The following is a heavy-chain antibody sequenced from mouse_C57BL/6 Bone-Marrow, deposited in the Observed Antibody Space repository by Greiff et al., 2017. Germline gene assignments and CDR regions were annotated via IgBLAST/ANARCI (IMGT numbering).Heavy chain of an antibody. CDR1: GFTFSDAW. V-gene: IGHV6-6*01. CDR2: IRNKANHHAT. CDR3: TRRGKAMDY. Sequence: EVKLVESGGGLVQPGGSMKLSCAASGFTFSDAWMAWVRQSPEKGLEWVAEIRNKANHHATSYAESVQGRFTISRDDYKSSVYLQMNSLRAEDTGIYYCTRRGKAMDYWGQGTSVTVSS. J-gene: IGHJ4*01.